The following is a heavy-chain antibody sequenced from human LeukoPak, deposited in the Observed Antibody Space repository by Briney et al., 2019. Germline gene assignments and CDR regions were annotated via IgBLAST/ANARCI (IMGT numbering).Heavy chain of an antibody. D-gene: IGHD3-9*01. CDR1: GGSIRNHY. J-gene: IGHJ4*02. CDR3: ARQAAFDRSEGQFDY. Sequence: PSETLSLTCTDSGGSIRNHYWSWIRQPPGKGLEWIGYIYNSVTTNYNPSLKSRVTISVDTSKNQFSLKLTSVTAADTAVYYCARQAAFDRSEGQFDYWGQGTLVTVSS. CDR2: IYNSVTT. V-gene: IGHV4-59*11.